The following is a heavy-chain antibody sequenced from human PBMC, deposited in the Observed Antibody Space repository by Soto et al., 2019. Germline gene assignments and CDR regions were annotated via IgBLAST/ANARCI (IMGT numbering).Heavy chain of an antibody. V-gene: IGHV1-8*01. D-gene: IGHD3-3*01. CDR2: MNPNSGNT. CDR3: ARGLTIFGVVMTYYYGMDV. CDR1: GYTFTSYD. Sequence: QVQLVQSGAEVKKPGASVKVSCKASGYTFTSYDINWVRQATGQGLEWMGWMNPNSGNTGYAQKFQGRVTMTRNTSISTAYMELSSLRSEDTAVYYCARGLTIFGVVMTYYYGMDVWGQGTTVTVSS. J-gene: IGHJ6*02.